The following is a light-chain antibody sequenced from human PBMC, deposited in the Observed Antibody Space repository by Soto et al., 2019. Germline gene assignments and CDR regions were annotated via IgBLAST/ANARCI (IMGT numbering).Light chain of an antibody. V-gene: IGLV2-8*01. CDR2: EVT. CDR1: SSDIGGYNY. J-gene: IGLJ1*01. CDR3: CSYACSNNYYL. Sequence: QSALTQSPSASGSPGQSVTISCTGGSSDIGGYNYVSWYQQRPGKVPRLIIYEVTKRPSGVPDRFSGSKSGNTASLTVSGLQADDEADYYCCSYACSNNYYLFGPGTKLTVL.